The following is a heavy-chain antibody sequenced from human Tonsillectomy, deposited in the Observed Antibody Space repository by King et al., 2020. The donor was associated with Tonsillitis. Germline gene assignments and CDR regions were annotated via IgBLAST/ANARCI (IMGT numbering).Heavy chain of an antibody. CDR2: IYHSGST. J-gene: IGHJ4*02. V-gene: IGHV4-34*01. D-gene: IGHD3-3*01. CDR3: ARGKYDVWSGYPDYFDY. Sequence: VQLQQWGAGLLKPSETLSLTCAVYGGSFSGYYWSWIRQPPGKGLEWSGEIYHSGSTNYNPSPKSRVTILLDTSKNQFSLKRSSVTAADTAVYYCARGKYDVWSGYPDYFDYWGQGTLVTVSS. CDR1: GGSFSGYY.